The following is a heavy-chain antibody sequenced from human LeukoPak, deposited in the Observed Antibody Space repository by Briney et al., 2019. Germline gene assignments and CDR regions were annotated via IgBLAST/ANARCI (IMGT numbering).Heavy chain of an antibody. D-gene: IGHD1-14*01. CDR3: ARGLPAPGGSNNVDY. CDR1: GYTFTSYD. J-gene: IGHJ4*02. Sequence: GASVKVSCKASGYTFTSYDINWVRQATGQGLEWMGWMNPNSGNTGYAQKFQGRVTMTRNTPISTAYIELSSLRSEDTAVCYCARGLPAPGGSNNVDYWGQGTLVTVSS. CDR2: MNPNSGNT. V-gene: IGHV1-8*01.